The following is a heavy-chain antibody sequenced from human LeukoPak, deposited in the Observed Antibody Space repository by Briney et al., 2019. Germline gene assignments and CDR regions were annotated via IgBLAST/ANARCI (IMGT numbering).Heavy chain of an antibody. CDR3: ARDSPYYYGSGSATYYMDV. CDR1: GGSISSYY. CDR2: IYYSGST. Sequence: PSETLSLTCTVSGGSISSYYWSWIRQPPGKGLGWIGYIYYSGSTNYNPSLKSRVTISVDTSKNQFSLKLSSVTAADTAVYYCARDSPYYYGSGSATYYMDVWGKGTTVTISS. V-gene: IGHV4-59*01. J-gene: IGHJ6*03. D-gene: IGHD3-10*01.